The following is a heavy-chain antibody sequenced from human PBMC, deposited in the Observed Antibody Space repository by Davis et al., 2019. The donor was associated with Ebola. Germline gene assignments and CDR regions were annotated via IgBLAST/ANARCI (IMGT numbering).Heavy chain of an antibody. CDR1: GGSFSSYY. J-gene: IGHJ6*02. CDR3: ARVRTEYYYYGMDV. D-gene: IGHD1-14*01. Sequence: MPSETLSLTCTVSGGSFSSYYWSWIRQPPGKGLEWIGYIYYSGSTNYNPSLKSRVTISVDTSKNQFSLKLSSVTAADTAVYYCARVRTEYYYYGMDVWGQGTTVTVSS. CDR2: IYYSGST. V-gene: IGHV4-59*01.